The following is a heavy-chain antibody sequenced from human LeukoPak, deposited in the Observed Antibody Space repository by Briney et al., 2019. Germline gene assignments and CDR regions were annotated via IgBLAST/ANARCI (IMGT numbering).Heavy chain of an antibody. J-gene: IGHJ5*02. Sequence: SETLSLTCTVSGGSISSYYWSWIRQPPGKGLEWIGYIYYIGSTNYNPSLKSRVTISVDTSKNQFSLKLSSVTAADTAVYYCARAQSVLLWFGELSWFDPWGQGTLVTVSS. D-gene: IGHD3-10*01. CDR2: IYYIGST. V-gene: IGHV4-59*01. CDR3: ARAQSVLLWFGELSWFDP. CDR1: GGSISSYY.